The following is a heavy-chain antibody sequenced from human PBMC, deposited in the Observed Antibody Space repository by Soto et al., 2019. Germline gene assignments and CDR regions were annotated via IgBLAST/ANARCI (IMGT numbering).Heavy chain of an antibody. J-gene: IGHJ3*02. V-gene: IGHV4-30-4*01. Sequence: TLSLTSPVSGGSIRRGQYYWSWILQPPGKGLEWIGYIYYSGSTYYNPSLKSRVTISVDTSKNQFSLKLSSVTAADTAVEFCVRLAILYYRKDVDIWGQGTRVT. CDR1: GGSIRRGQYY. CDR2: IYYSGST. D-gene: IGHD3-16*01. CDR3: VRLAILYYRKDVDI.